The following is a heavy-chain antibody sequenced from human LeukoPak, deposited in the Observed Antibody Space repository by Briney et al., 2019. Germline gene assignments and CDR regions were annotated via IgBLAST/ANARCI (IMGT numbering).Heavy chain of an antibody. Sequence: ASETLSLTCAVSGGSISSSNWWSWVRQPPGKGLEWIGEIYHSGSTSYNPSLKSRVTISVDKSKNQFSLKLSSVTAADTAVYYCARAPAGIAVAGIGWFDPWGQGTLVTVSS. J-gene: IGHJ5*02. CDR2: IYHSGST. D-gene: IGHD6-19*01. CDR1: GGSISSSNW. V-gene: IGHV4-4*02. CDR3: ARAPAGIAVAGIGWFDP.